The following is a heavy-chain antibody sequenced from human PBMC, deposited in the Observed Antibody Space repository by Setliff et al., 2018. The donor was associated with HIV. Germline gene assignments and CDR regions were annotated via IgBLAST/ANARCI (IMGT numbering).Heavy chain of an antibody. CDR3: VRGGTGWLRGLFDY. D-gene: IGHD5-12*01. CDR2: GHTSGSS. V-gene: IGHV4-4*08. CDR1: GGSISDFY. Sequence: PSETLSLTCDVSGGSISDFYWSWIRQSPRWGLEWIGYGHTSGSSNYNFSLKSRATISVDTSTNQFSLKLTSLTAADTAVYYCVRGGTGWLRGLFDYWGRGILVTVSS. J-gene: IGHJ4*02.